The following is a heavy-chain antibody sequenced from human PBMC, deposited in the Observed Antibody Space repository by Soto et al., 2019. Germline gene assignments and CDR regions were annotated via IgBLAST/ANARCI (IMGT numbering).Heavy chain of an antibody. CDR1: GGSFSGYY. J-gene: IGHJ4*02. V-gene: IGHV4-34*01. D-gene: IGHD5-12*01. CDR2: INHSGST. Sequence: SETLSLTCAVYGGSFSGYYWSWIRQPPGKGLEWIGEINHSGSTNYNPSLKSRVTISVDTSKNQFSLKLSSVTAADTAVYYCARARGGYDSRWGQGTLVTVSS. CDR3: ARARGGYDSR.